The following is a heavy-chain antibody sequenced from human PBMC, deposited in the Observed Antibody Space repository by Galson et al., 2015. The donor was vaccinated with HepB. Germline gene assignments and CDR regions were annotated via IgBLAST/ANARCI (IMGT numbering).Heavy chain of an antibody. Sequence: CAISGDSVSSNSAAWNWIRQSPSRGLEWLGRTYYRSKWYNDYAVSVKSRITINPDTSKNQFSLQLNSVTPEDTAVYYCARESGSRGGFSSSSALYYGMDVWGQGTTVTVSS. CDR1: GDSVSSNSAA. D-gene: IGHD6-6*01. CDR2: TYYRSKWYN. J-gene: IGHJ6*02. CDR3: ARESGSRGGFSSSSALYYGMDV. V-gene: IGHV6-1*01.